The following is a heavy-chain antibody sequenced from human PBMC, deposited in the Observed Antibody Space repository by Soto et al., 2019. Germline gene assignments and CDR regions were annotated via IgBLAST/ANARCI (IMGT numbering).Heavy chain of an antibody. CDR1: GGSISSGGYY. D-gene: IGHD2-2*02. V-gene: IGHV4-31*03. J-gene: IGHJ3*01. CDR3: ARVGVVPAALQRAAFDL. Sequence: SETLSLTCTVSGGSISSGGYYWSWIRQHPGKGLEWIGYIYYSGSTYYNPSLKSRVTISVDTSKNQFSLKLSSVTAADTAVYYCARVGVVPAALQRAAFDLWGQATMVTVSS. CDR2: IYYSGST.